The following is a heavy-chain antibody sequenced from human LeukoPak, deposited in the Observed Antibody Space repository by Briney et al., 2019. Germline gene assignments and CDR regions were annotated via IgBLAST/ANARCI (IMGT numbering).Heavy chain of an antibody. D-gene: IGHD2-2*01. J-gene: IGHJ4*02. CDR1: GGTFSSYA. CDR3: ASPQRDCSSTSCYVGLFDY. V-gene: IGHV1-69*13. CDR2: IIPIFGTA. Sequence: GASVKVSCKASGGTFSSYAISWVRQAPGQGLEWMGGIIPIFGTANYAQKFQGRVTITADESTSTAYMGLSSLRSEDTAVYYCASPQRDCSSTSCYVGLFDYWGQGTLVTVSS.